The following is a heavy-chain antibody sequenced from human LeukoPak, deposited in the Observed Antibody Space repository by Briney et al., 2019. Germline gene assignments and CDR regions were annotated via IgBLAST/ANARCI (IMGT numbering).Heavy chain of an antibody. Sequence: GGSLRLSCAASGFTFSNSAMSWVRQAPGKGLEWVSTLSGSGISTYYADSVKGRFTISRDNSKNTLYLQMNSLRAEDTAVYYCAKGIYSSGWSYFDYWGHGTLVTVSS. CDR1: GFTFSNSA. J-gene: IGHJ4*01. CDR3: AKGIYSSGWSYFDY. D-gene: IGHD6-19*01. CDR2: LSGSGIST. V-gene: IGHV3-23*01.